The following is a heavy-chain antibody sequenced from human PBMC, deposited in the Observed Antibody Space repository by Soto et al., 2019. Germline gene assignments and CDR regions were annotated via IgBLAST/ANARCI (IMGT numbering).Heavy chain of an antibody. CDR2: IYPGDSDT. V-gene: IGHV5-51*01. CDR3: ARPAVTTTYYYGMDV. J-gene: IGHJ6*02. D-gene: IGHD4-17*01. CDR1: GYSFTSYW. Sequence: GESLKISCKGSGYSFTSYWIGWVRQMPGRGLEWMGIIYPGDSDTRYSPSFQGQVTISADKSISTAYLQWSSLKASDTAMYYCARPAVTTTYYYGMDVSGQGTTVTVSS.